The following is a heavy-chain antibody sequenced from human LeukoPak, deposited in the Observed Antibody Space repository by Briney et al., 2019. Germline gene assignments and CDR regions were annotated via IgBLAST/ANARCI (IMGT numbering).Heavy chain of an antibody. V-gene: IGHV4-30-2*01. J-gene: IGHJ3*02. CDR3: ARSGYYTVGTFDI. CDR2: IYHSGST. CDR1: GASISGGSYS. Sequence: PSETLSLTCAVSGASISGGSYSWSWIRQPPGKGLEWIGYIYHSGSTYDNPSLSSRVTISVDRSKNQFSLKLSSVTAADTAVYYCARSGYYTVGTFDIWGQGTMVTVSS. D-gene: IGHD3/OR15-3a*01.